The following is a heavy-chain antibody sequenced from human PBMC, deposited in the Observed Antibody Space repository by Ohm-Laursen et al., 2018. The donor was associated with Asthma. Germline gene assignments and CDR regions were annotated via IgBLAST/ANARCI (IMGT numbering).Heavy chain of an antibody. J-gene: IGHJ1*01. Sequence: GSLRLSCTASGFPFSLYAMDWVRQAPGKGLEWLSYISSDITTIYYADSVKGRFTISRDNAKNSLYLQMSNLRAEDTALYYCARIGPEWELPGREYSVHHWGQGTLVTVSS. V-gene: IGHV3-48*01. CDR3: ARIGPEWELPGREYSVHH. CDR2: ISSDITTI. D-gene: IGHD1-26*01. CDR1: GFPFSLYA.